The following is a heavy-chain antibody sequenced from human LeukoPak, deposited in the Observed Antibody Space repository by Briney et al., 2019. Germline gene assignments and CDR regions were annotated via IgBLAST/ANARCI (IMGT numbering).Heavy chain of an antibody. CDR1: GFTVSSNY. Sequence: GGSLRLSCAASGFTVSSNYMSWVRQAPGKGLEWVSVIYSGGSTYYADSVKGRFTISRDNSKNTLYLQMNSLRAEDTAVYYCAKPYSSGPGSFDIWGQGTMVTVSS. J-gene: IGHJ3*02. CDR2: IYSGGST. V-gene: IGHV3-53*01. D-gene: IGHD6-19*01. CDR3: AKPYSSGPGSFDI.